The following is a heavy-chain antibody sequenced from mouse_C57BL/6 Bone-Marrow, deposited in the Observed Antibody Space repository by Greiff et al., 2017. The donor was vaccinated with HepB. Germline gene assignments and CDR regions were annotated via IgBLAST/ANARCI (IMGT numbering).Heavy chain of an antibody. CDR3: ARGYYGYDEGFAY. CDR2: ISDGGSYT. Sequence: EVKLMESGGGLVKPGGSLKLSCAASGFTFSSYAMSWVRQTPEKRLEWVATISDGGSYTYYPDNVKVRFTISRDNAKNNLYLQMSHLKSEDTAMYYCARGYYGYDEGFAYWGQGTLVTVSA. D-gene: IGHD2-2*01. CDR1: GFTFSSYA. J-gene: IGHJ3*01. V-gene: IGHV5-4*03.